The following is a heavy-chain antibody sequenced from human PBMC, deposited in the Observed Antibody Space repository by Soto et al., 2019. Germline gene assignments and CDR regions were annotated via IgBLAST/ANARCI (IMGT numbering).Heavy chain of an antibody. CDR1: GGTFSSYA. Sequence: SVKVSCKASGGTFSSYAISWVRQAPGQGLEWMGGIIPIFGTANYAQKFQGRVTITADESTSTAYMELSSLRSEDTAVYYCARDSPDRIAARPDYYYGMDVWGQGTTVTVS. D-gene: IGHD6-6*01. CDR3: ARDSPDRIAARPDYYYGMDV. CDR2: IIPIFGTA. J-gene: IGHJ6*02. V-gene: IGHV1-69*13.